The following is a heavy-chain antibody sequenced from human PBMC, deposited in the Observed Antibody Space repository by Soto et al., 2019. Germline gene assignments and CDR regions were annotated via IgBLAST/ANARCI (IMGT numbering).Heavy chain of an antibody. V-gene: IGHV5-51*01. J-gene: IGHJ6*03. CDR3: ARHRSSSSFEGLGYYYYYMDF. CDR1: GYSFTSYW. CDR2: IYPGDSDT. D-gene: IGHD6-6*01. Sequence: PGESLKISCKGSGYSFTSYWIGGVRQMPGKGLEWMGIIYPGDSDTRYSPSFQGQVTISADKSISTAYLQWSSLKAADTAMYYCARHRSSSSFEGLGYYYYYMDFCGKGTTVTVSS.